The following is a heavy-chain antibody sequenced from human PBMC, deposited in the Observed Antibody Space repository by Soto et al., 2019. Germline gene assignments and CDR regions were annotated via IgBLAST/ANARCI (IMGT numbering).Heavy chain of an antibody. CDR1: EFTFNTYA. CDR2: LSPSGIAT. Sequence: GGSLRLSCAASEFTFNTYAMAWVRQAPGRGLEYVSGLSPSGIATYYLDSVKGRFTISRDNSKNTLYLQMNRLRAEDTAIYYCAKIPRGGAYGDWYFDLWGRGTLVTVSS. V-gene: IGHV3-23*01. D-gene: IGHD5-12*01. CDR3: AKIPRGGAYGDWYFDL. J-gene: IGHJ2*01.